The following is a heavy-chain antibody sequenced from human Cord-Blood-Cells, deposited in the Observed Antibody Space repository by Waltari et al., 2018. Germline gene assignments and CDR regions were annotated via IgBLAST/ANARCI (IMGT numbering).Heavy chain of an antibody. CDR2: IYYSVST. CDR3: ARLCGVGYGLIVWDY. CDR1: GGSISSSSYY. Sequence: QLQLQESGPGLVNPSETLYLTCTVSGGSISSSSYYWGWIRQPPGKGLGWIGGIYYSVSTNLTTPLKSRATMPVDRSRNHLSRKLGFVTAADTAVYYCARLCGVGYGLIVWDYWGQVTLVTVSS. J-gene: IGHJ4*02. V-gene: IGHV4-39*01. D-gene: IGHD4-17*01.